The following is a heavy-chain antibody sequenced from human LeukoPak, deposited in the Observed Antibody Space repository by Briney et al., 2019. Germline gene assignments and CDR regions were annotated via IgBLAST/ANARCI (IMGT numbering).Heavy chain of an antibody. CDR3: ASPYTGYSSSWLVYYYMDV. Sequence: GGSLRLSCAASGFTFSSSAMSWVRQAPGKGLEWVSSISGSGSGGSTYYADSVKGRFTISRDNAKNSLYLQMNSLRAEDTAVYYCASPYTGYSSSWLVYYYMDVWGKGTTVTVSS. CDR2: ISGSGSGGST. V-gene: IGHV3-23*01. CDR1: GFTFSSSA. J-gene: IGHJ6*03. D-gene: IGHD6-13*01.